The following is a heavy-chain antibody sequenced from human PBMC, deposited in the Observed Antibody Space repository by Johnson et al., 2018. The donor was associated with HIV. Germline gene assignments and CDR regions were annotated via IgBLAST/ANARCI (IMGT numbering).Heavy chain of an antibody. Sequence: QVQLVESGGGLVKPGGSLRLSCAGSGFTFSSYAMHWVRQAPGKGLECVAVISYDGSNKYYADSVKGRFTISRDNSKNTLYLQMNSLRAEDTAVYYCARERDDSSGYYYHDAFEIWGQGTMVTVSS. CDR1: GFTFSSYA. CDR3: ARERDDSSGYYYHDAFEI. J-gene: IGHJ3*02. CDR2: ISYDGSNK. D-gene: IGHD3-22*01. V-gene: IGHV3-30*14.